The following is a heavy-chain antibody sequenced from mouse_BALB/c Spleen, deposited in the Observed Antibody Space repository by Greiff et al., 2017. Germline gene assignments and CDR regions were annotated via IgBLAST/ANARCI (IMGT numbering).Heavy chain of an antibody. CDR2: ISNGGGST. D-gene: IGHD1-2*01. CDR3: ARHRNTATDWYFDV. V-gene: IGHV5-12-2*01. CDR1: GFTFSSYT. Sequence: EVQLVESGGGLVQPGGSLKLSCAASGFTFSSYTMSWVRQTPEKRLEWVAYISNGGGSTYYPDTVKGRFTISRDNAKNTLYLQMSSLKSEDTAMYYCARHRNTATDWYFDVWGAGTTVTVSS. J-gene: IGHJ1*01.